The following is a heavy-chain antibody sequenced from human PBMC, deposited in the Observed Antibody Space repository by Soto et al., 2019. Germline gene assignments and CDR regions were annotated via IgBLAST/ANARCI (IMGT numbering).Heavy chain of an antibody. Sequence: QIHLQESGSGLVKPSQTLSLTCAVSGYSISSGAYYWSWIRQPQGKGLEWIGYIFHNGGTYYNPSLEIRITISLDRSKNQFSLKVSAVTAADTALYYCARLDGYNSFDFWGQGTLVTVSS. J-gene: IGHJ4*02. V-gene: IGHV4-30-2*01. CDR1: GYSISSGAYY. D-gene: IGHD5-12*01. CDR3: ARLDGYNSFDF. CDR2: IFHNGGT.